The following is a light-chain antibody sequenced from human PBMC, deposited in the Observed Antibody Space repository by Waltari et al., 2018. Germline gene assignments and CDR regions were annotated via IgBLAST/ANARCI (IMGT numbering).Light chain of an antibody. V-gene: IGLV3-10*01. CDR1: ALGKQY. J-gene: IGLJ1*01. CDR3: YSTDSSGLGV. Sequence: SDELTPPPSVSVSPGQTARSTCSGAALGKQYAHWYQQKSGQAPVVVIYEDNKRPSEIPERFSGSSSGTMATLTISGAQVEDEADYYCYSTDSSGLGVFGTGTKVTVL. CDR2: EDN.